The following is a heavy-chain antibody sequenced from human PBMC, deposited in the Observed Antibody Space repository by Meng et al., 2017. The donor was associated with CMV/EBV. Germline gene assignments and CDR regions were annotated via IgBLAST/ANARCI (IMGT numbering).Heavy chain of an antibody. Sequence: LRLSCTVSGGSISSGDYYWSWIRQPPGKGLEWIGYIYYSGSTYYNPSLKSRVTISVDTSKNQFSLKLSSVTAADTAVYYCASVADTATNWFDPWGQGTLVTVSS. CDR2: IYYSGST. V-gene: IGHV4-30-4*08. D-gene: IGHD5-18*01. J-gene: IGHJ5*02. CDR1: GGSISSGDYY. CDR3: ASVADTATNWFDP.